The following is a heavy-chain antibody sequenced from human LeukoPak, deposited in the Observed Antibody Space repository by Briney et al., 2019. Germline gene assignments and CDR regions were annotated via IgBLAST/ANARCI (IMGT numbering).Heavy chain of an antibody. J-gene: IGHJ6*02. Sequence: SETLSLTCTVSGGSISSYYWSWIRQPPGKGLEWIGYINYIRTTDYNPSLKSRVTISLDTSKNRFSLKLSSVTAADTAMYYCARSYSSSDHYYYYGMDVWGQGTTVTVSS. V-gene: IGHV4-59*08. CDR1: GGSISSYY. CDR3: ARSYSSSDHYYYYGMDV. CDR2: INYIRTT. D-gene: IGHD6-13*01.